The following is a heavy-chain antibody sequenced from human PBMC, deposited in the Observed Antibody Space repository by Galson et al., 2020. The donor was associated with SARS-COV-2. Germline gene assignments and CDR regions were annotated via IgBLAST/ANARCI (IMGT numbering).Heavy chain of an antibody. V-gene: IGHV3-30*18. D-gene: IGHD3-3*01. CDR1: GFTFSSYG. CDR2: ISYDGSNK. Sequence: GESLKISCAASGFTFSSYGMHWVRQAPGKGLEWVAVISYDGSNKYYADSVKGRFTISRDNSKNTLYLQMNSLRAEDTAVYYCAKDPAYYDFWSGYLSPPDDYSYYGMDVWCQGTTVTVSS. J-gene: IGHJ6*02. CDR3: AKDPAYYDFWSGYLSPPDDYSYYGMDV.